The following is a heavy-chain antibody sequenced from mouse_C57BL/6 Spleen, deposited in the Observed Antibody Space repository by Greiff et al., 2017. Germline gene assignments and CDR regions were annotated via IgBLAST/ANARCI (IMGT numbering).Heavy chain of an antibody. V-gene: IGHV1-52*01. CDR3: ERSAYYYGSSWGAMDY. J-gene: IGHJ4*01. CDR1: GYTFTSYW. Sequence: QVQLQQPGAELVRPGSSVKLSCKASGYTFTSYWMHWVKQRPIQGLEWIGNIDPSDSETHYNQKFKDKATLTVDKSSSTAYMQLSSLTSEDSAVYYCERSAYYYGSSWGAMDYWGQGTSVTVSS. CDR2: IDPSDSET. D-gene: IGHD1-1*01.